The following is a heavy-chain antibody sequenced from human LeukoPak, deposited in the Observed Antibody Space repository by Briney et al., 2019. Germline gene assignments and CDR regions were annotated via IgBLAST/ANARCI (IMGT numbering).Heavy chain of an antibody. CDR1: GGSISSRPNS. CDR3: ASPLLEN. J-gene: IGHJ4*02. D-gene: IGHD3-3*01. Sequence: SETLSLTCTVSGGSISSRPNSWGWIRQPPGKGLEWIGSIFYSGNTYYNPSLKSRVTISVDTSKNQFSLKVTSLTAADTAVYYCASPLLENWGQGTLVTVSS. CDR2: IFYSGNT. V-gene: IGHV4-39*01.